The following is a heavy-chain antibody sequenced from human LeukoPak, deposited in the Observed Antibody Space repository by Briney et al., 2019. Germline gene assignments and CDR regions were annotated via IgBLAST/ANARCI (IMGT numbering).Heavy chain of an antibody. V-gene: IGHV3-30*18. D-gene: IGHD6-13*01. CDR2: ISYDGSNK. CDR3: VKDIRHSSSWQRRDAFDI. CDR1: GFTFSSYG. J-gene: IGHJ3*02. Sequence: PGGSLRLSCAASGFTFSSYGMHWVRQAPGKGLEWVAVISYDGSNKYYADSVKGRFTISRDNSKNTLYLQMNSLRAEDTAVYYCVKDIRHSSSWQRRDAFDIWGQGTMVTVSS.